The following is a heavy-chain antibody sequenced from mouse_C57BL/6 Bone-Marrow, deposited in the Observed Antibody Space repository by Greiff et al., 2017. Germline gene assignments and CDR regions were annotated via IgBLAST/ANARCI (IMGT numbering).Heavy chain of an antibody. CDR2: IYPRDGST. D-gene: IGHD1-1*01. V-gene: IGHV1-85*01. Sequence: QVQLQQSGPELVKPGASVKLSCKASGYTFTSYDINWVKQRPGQGLEWIGWIYPRDGSTTYNEKFKGKATLTVDTSSSTAYMELHSLTSEDSAVYFCARSPYYYGISWFAYWGQGTLVTVSA. J-gene: IGHJ3*01. CDR1: GYTFTSYD. CDR3: ARSPYYYGISWFAY.